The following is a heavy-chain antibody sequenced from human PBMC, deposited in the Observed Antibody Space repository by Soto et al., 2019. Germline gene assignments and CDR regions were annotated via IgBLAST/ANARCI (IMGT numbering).Heavy chain of an antibody. CDR3: AATDCGWNNPYYYYDMDV. D-gene: IGHD6-19*01. CDR1: GFTFGTYG. CDR2: IWFDGSNK. J-gene: IGHJ6*02. V-gene: IGHV3-33*01. Sequence: VELVESGGGVVQPGRSLRLSCAASGFTFGTYGMHWVRQAPGKGLEWLSIIWFDGSNKYYADSVKGRFTISRDNSKNTVYLQMNSLRADDTAVYYCAATDCGWNNPYYYYDMDVWGQGTTVTVSS.